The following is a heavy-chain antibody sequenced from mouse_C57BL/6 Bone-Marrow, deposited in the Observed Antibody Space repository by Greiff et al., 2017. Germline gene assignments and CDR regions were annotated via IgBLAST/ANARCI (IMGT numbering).Heavy chain of an antibody. CDR1: GYSITSGYY. CDR3: ARTSNYPFDY. V-gene: IGHV3-6*01. Sequence: VQLQQSGPGLVKPSQSLSLTCSVTGYSITSGYYWNWIRQFPGNKLEWMGYISYDGSNNYNPSLKNRISITRDPTKNQFFLKLNSVTTEDTATYYCARTSNYPFDYWGQGTTLTVSS. D-gene: IGHD2-5*01. CDR2: ISYDGSN. J-gene: IGHJ2*01.